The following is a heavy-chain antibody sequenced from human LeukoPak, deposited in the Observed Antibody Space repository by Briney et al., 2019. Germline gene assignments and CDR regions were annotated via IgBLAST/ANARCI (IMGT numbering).Heavy chain of an antibody. J-gene: IGHJ5*02. CDR2: VYNRGTT. V-gene: IGHV4-59*01. Sequence: PSETLSLTCSVSGGSNTSYYWSWLRQSPMKGLEWIGSVYNRGTTYYNPSLKSRVTISGDTSKNQLSLRMTYVTTAGTAVYLCARDYGGNSGEFDPWGQGTLVTVSS. CDR1: GGSNTSYY. D-gene: IGHD4-23*01. CDR3: ARDYGGNSGEFDP.